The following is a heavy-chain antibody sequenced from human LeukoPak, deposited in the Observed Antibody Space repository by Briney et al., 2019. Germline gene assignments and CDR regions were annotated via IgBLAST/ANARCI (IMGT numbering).Heavy chain of an antibody. V-gene: IGHV1-2*02. CDR2: INPNSGGT. CDR3: ARVLFDYDILTGYPSGLAFDI. J-gene: IGHJ3*02. D-gene: IGHD3-9*01. Sequence: ASVKVSCKASGYTFTGYYMHWVRQAPGQGLEWMGWINPNSGGTNYAQKFQGRVTMTRDTSISTAYMELSRLRSDDTAVYYCARVLFDYDILTGYPSGLAFDIWGQGTMVTVSS. CDR1: GYTFTGYY.